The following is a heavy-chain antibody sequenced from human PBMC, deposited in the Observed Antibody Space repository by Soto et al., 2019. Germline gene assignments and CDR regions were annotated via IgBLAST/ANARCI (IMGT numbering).Heavy chain of an antibody. CDR2: IIPIFGTA. Sequence: ASVKVSCKASGGTFSSYAISWVRQAPGQGLEWMGGIIPIFGTANYAQKFQGRVTITADESTSTAYMELSSLRSEDTAVYYCARLVVLGVSDYATQHDYWGQGTLVTVSS. D-gene: IGHD2-2*01. CDR1: GGTFSSYA. J-gene: IGHJ4*02. V-gene: IGHV1-69*13. CDR3: ARLVVLGVSDYATQHDY.